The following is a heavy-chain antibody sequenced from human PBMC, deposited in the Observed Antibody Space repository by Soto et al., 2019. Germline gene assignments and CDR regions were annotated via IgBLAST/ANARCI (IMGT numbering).Heavy chain of an antibody. CDR1: GGSFSGYY. Sequence: QVQLQQWGAGLLKPSETLSLTCAVYGGSFSGYYWSWICQPPGKGLEWIGEINHSGSTNYNPSLKSRVIISVDTSKNQFTLKLSSVTAADTAVYYCARVQGSGSYYNGYGMDVWGQGTTVTVSS. CDR2: INHSGST. V-gene: IGHV4-34*01. J-gene: IGHJ6*02. D-gene: IGHD3-10*01. CDR3: ARVQGSGSYYNGYGMDV.